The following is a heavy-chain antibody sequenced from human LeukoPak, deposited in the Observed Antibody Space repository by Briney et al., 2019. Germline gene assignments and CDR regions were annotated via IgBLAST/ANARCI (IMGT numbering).Heavy chain of an antibody. D-gene: IGHD3-10*01. V-gene: IGHV1-46*01. CDR3: TRTDYYGSGSPSDY. J-gene: IGHJ4*02. CDR2: INPSGGGA. CDR1: GYSFTSYY. Sequence: ASVKVSCKASGYSFTSYYFHWVRQAPGQGLEWVGIINPSGGGANYAQKFQDRVTMTSDMSTSTVYMELSSLRPEDTAVYYCTRTDYYGSGSPSDYWGQGTLVTVSS.